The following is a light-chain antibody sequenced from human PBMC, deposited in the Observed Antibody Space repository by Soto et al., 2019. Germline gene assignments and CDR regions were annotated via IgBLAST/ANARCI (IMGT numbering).Light chain of an antibody. CDR2: GVS. CDR1: SSDVGGYNY. CDR3: ISFTSNSQWV. Sequence: QSALTQPASVSGSPGQSITISCTGSSSDVGGYNYVSWYQQHPGKAPKLMIYGVSNRPSGVSNRFSGSKSGNTASLTISGLQAEDEADYYCISFTSNSQWVFGGGTKLTVL. J-gene: IGLJ3*02. V-gene: IGLV2-14*01.